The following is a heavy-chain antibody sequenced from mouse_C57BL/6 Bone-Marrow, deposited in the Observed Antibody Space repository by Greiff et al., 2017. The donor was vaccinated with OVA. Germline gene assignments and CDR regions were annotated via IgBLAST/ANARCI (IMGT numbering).Heavy chain of an antibody. D-gene: IGHD1-1*01. CDR2: IDPEDGET. CDR3: AVTTVVASHWYFDV. V-gene: IGHV14-2*01. Sequence: EVKLMESGAELVKPGASVKLSCTASGFNIKDYYMHWVKQRTEQGLEWIGRIDPEDGETKYAPKFQGKATITADTSSNTAYLQLSSLTSEDTAVYYCAVTTVVASHWYFDVWGTGTTVTVSS. J-gene: IGHJ1*03. CDR1: GFNIKDYY.